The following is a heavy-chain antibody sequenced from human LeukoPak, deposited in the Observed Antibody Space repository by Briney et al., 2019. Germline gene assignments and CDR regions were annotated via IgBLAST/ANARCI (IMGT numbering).Heavy chain of an antibody. CDR3: ARDRALWDAFDI. CDR1: GGSISSYY. CDR2: IYYSGST. Sequence: SETLSLTCTVSGGSISSYYWSWIRQPPGKGLEWIGYIYYSGSTNYNPSHKSRVTISVDTSKNQFSLKLSSVTAADTAVYYCARDRALWDAFDIWGQGTMVTVSS. D-gene: IGHD3-10*01. V-gene: IGHV4-59*01. J-gene: IGHJ3*02.